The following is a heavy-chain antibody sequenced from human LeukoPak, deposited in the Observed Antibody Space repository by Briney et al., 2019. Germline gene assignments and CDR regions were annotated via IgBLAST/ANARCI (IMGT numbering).Heavy chain of an antibody. V-gene: IGHV3-7*01. D-gene: IGHD5-12*01. J-gene: IGHJ4*02. Sequence: GGSLRLSCAASGFTFSNYWMTWVRQAPGKGLEWVAHINQYGSKEYYKDSVKARFTISRDNAKNSLSLQMNSLRAEDTAVYYCVRDGGVSGYDLLDYWGQGTLVTVSS. CDR1: GFTFSNYW. CDR2: INQYGSKE. CDR3: VRDGGVSGYDLLDY.